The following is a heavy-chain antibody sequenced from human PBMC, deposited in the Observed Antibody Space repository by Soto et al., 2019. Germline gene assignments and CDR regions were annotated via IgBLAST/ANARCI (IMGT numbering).Heavy chain of an antibody. CDR2: ISAYSGNT. V-gene: IGHV1-18*01. CDR1: GYTFTSYG. CDR3: ARGSRRVVVPAAVDY. D-gene: IGHD2-2*01. J-gene: IGHJ4*02. Sequence: ASVKVSCKASGYTFTSYGISWVRQAPGQGLEWMGWISAYSGNTNYAQKLQGRVTMTTDTSTSTAYMELRSLRSDDTAVYYCARGSRRVVVPAAVDYWGQGTLVTVSS.